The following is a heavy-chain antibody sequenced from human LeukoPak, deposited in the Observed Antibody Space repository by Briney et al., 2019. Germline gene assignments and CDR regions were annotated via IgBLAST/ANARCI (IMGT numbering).Heavy chain of an antibody. Sequence: ASVRVSCKASGYLFINYGITWLRQAPGQGLECMGWISPYSGNTDYAQKLQGRVTMTTDRSTTTAYMELRSLGFDDTAVYYCARDGSAGVDPWGQGTLVTVSS. CDR2: ISPYSGNT. D-gene: IGHD3-3*01. V-gene: IGHV1-18*01. CDR3: ARDGSAGVDP. CDR1: GYLFINYG. J-gene: IGHJ5*02.